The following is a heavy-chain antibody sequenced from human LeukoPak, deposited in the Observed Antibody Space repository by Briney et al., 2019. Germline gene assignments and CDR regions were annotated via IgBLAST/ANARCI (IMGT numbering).Heavy chain of an antibody. V-gene: IGHV3-74*01. CDR1: GFTFRNYW. CDR2: INSDGSST. Sequence: SGGSLRLSCAASGFTFRNYWMHWVRQAAGKGLVGVSRINSDGSSTTYADSVKGRLTISRDNAKNTLYLQMSSLRAEDTAVYYCVRESSAWELDYWGQGTLVTVSS. D-gene: IGHD6-19*01. CDR3: VRESSAWELDY. J-gene: IGHJ4*02.